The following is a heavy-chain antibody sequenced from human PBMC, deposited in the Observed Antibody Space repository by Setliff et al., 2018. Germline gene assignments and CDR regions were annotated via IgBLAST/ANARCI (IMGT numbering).Heavy chain of an antibody. D-gene: IGHD3-10*01. CDR1: GFTFDDYA. J-gene: IGHJ6*03. Sequence: LRLSCAASGFTFDDYAMHWVRQAPGKGLEWVSGISWNSGSIDYADSVKGRFTISRDNAKNSLYLQMNSLRAEDTALYYCARGAKRYYYYYMDVWGKGTTVTVSS. CDR3: ARGAKRYYYYYMDV. CDR2: ISWNSGSI. V-gene: IGHV3-9*01.